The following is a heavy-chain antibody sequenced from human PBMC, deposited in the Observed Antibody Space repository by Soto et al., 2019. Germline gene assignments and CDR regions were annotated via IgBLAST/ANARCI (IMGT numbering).Heavy chain of an antibody. CDR3: ARLRAAAGRSNWFDP. Sequence: SETLSLTCTFSGGSISSSSYYWGWIRQPPGKGLEWIGSIYYSGSTYCNPSLKSRVTISVDTSKNQFSLKLSSVTAADTAVYYCARLRAAAGRSNWFDPWGQGTLVTVSS. CDR1: GGSISSSSYY. V-gene: IGHV4-39*01. D-gene: IGHD6-13*01. J-gene: IGHJ5*02. CDR2: IYYSGST.